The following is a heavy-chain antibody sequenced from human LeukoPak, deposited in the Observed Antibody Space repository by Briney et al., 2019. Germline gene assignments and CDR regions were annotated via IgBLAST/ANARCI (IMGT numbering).Heavy chain of an antibody. CDR3: ARERETTVAYDAFDI. J-gene: IGHJ3*02. V-gene: IGHV3-48*03. Sequence: GGSLRLSCVASGFTFSSYEMNWVRQAPGKGLEWVSYISRSGSAIYHADSVKGRFTLSRDNAKKSLYLEMKSLRAEDTAVYYCARERETTVAYDAFDIWGLGTMVTVSS. CDR2: ISRSGSAI. CDR1: GFTFSSYE. D-gene: IGHD4-23*01.